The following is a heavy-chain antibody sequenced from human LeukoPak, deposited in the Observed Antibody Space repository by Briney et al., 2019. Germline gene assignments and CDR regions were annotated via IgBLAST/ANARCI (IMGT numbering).Heavy chain of an antibody. Sequence: GGSLRLSCAASGFTFDDYAMHWVRQAPGKGLEWVSGISWNSGSIGYADSVKGRFTISRDNAKNSLYLQMNSLRAEDMALYYCAKAAVRYSSSFENYFDYWGQGTLVTVSS. V-gene: IGHV3-9*03. CDR3: AKAAVRYSSSFENYFDY. J-gene: IGHJ4*02. D-gene: IGHD6-6*01. CDR1: GFTFDDYA. CDR2: ISWNSGSI.